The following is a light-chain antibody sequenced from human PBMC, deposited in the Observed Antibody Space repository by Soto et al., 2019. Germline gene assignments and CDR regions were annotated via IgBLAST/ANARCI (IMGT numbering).Light chain of an antibody. CDR1: SSNIGAGYD. V-gene: IGLV1-40*01. J-gene: IGLJ3*02. Sequence: QSVLTQPPPVSGAPGQRVTISCTGSSSNIGAGYDVQWYQQLPGTAPKLLIYGDTNRPSGVPDRFSGSNSGTSASLAITGLQAEDESDYYCQSYDSSLSGSVFGGGTKVTVL. CDR3: QSYDSSLSGSV. CDR2: GDT.